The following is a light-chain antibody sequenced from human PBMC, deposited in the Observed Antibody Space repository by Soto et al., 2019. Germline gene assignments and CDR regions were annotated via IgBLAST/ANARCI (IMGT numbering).Light chain of an antibody. J-gene: IGKJ1*01. Sequence: EIGMTQSPATLSVSPGERATLSCRASQSVRSSLAWYQQKPGQAPRLLIYGVSTRATGIPARFSGSGSGTEFTLTISSLQSEDFAVYYCQQHNDWPPWTFGQGTKVEIK. CDR2: GVS. CDR1: QSVRSS. CDR3: QQHNDWPPWT. V-gene: IGKV3-15*01.